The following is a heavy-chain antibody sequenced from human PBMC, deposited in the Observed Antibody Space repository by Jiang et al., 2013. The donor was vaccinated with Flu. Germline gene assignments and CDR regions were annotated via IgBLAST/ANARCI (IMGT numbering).Heavy chain of an antibody. V-gene: IGHV3-23*01. J-gene: IGHJ4*02. D-gene: IGHD4-17*01. CDR3: ATWRGYGAREY. Sequence: QLLESGGGLVQTGESLTLSCKAAGFDFGAYAMSWVRLAPGRGLEWISAINNNAYVTHYAAPVKGRFTVSRDNPRSTLFLLMDNLRVDDTGVYYCATWRGYGAREYWGQGALVTVSS. CDR2: INNNAYVT. CDR1: GFDFGAYA.